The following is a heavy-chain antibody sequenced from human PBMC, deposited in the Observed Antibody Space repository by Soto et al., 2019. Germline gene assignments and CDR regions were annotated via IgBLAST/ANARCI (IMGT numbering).Heavy chain of an antibody. Sequence: ASVKVSCKASGYTFTSYAMHWVRQAPGQRLEWMGWINAGNGNTKYSQKFQGRVTMTRNTSISTAYMELSSLRSEDTAVYYCARFDGSGWTLDYWGQGTLVTVSS. CDR3: ARFDGSGWTLDY. CDR1: GYTFTSYA. CDR2: INAGNGNT. V-gene: IGHV1-3*01. D-gene: IGHD6-19*01. J-gene: IGHJ4*02.